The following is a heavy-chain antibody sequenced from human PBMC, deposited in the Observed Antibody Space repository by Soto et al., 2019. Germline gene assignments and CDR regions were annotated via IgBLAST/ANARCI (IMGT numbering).Heavy chain of an antibody. CDR2: IWYDGINK. J-gene: IGHJ4*02. V-gene: IGHV3-30*02. CDR3: AKSVYNWNDGFFDY. CDR1: GFTFSSYG. Sequence: GGSLRLSCAASGFTFSSYGMHWVRQAPGKGLLWVAVIWYDGINKYYADSVKGRFTISRDNFKNTLYLQMNSLRAEDTAVYYCAKSVYNWNDGFFDYWGQGTLVTVSS. D-gene: IGHD1-1*01.